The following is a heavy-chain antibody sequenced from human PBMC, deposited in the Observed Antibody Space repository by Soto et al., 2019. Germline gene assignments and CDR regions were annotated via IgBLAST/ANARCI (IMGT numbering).Heavy chain of an antibody. J-gene: IGHJ6*03. V-gene: IGHV4-59*01. D-gene: IGHD5-18*01. Sequence: SETLSLTCTVSGGSISSYYWSWIRQPPGKGLEWIGYIYYSGSTNYNPSLKSRVTISVDTSKNQFSLKLSSVTAADTAVYYCARSLPRTYSYGDGRYYMDVWGKGTTVTVSS. CDR1: GGSISSYY. CDR3: ARSLPRTYSYGDGRYYMDV. CDR2: IYYSGST.